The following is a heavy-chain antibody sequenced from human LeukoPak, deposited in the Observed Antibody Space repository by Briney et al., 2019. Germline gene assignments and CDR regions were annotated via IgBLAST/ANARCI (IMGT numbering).Heavy chain of an antibody. J-gene: IGHJ4*02. CDR2: INHSGST. CDR3: ARKKGLQYYFDY. D-gene: IGHD4-11*01. Sequence: NPSETLSLTCAVYGGSFSGYYWSWIRQPPGKGLEWIGEINHSGSTNYNPSLKSRVTISVDTSKNQFPLKLSSVTAADTAVYYCARKKGLQYYFDYWGQGTLVTVSS. V-gene: IGHV4-34*01. CDR1: GGSFSGYY.